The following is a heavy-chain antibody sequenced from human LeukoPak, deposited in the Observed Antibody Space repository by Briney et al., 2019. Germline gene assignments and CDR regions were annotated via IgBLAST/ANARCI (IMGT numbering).Heavy chain of an antibody. V-gene: IGHV4-4*07. D-gene: IGHD6-19*01. CDR2: IYTSGST. CDR1: GGSISSYY. CDR3: ARGGWYRGWFYP. Sequence: SETLSLTCTVSGGSISSYYWSWIRQPAGKGLEWIGRIYTSGSTNYNPSLKSRVTMSVDTSKNQFSLKLSSVSAADTAVYCWARGGWYRGWFYPWGQGTLVTVSS. J-gene: IGHJ5*02.